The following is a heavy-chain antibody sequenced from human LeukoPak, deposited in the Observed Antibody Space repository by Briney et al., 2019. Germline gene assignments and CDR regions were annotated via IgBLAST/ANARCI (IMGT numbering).Heavy chain of an antibody. CDR2: INHSGST. V-gene: IGHV4-34*01. CDR3: AGVGYSSRQYY. J-gene: IGHJ4*02. CDR1: GGSFSGYY. D-gene: IGHD5-18*01. Sequence: PSETLSLTCAVYGGSFSGYYWSWIRQPPGKGLEWIGEINHSGSTNYNPSLKSRVTISVDTSKNQFSLKLSSVTAADTAVYYCAGVGYSSRQYYWGQGTLVTVSS.